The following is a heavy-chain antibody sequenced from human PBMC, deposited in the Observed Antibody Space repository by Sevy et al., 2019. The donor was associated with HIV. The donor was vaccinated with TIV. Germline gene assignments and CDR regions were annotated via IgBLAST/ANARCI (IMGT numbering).Heavy chain of an antibody. CDR2: INPGDSGS. Sequence: GESLKISCKVSGYSFSNFWNGWVRQMPGQGLEWMVLINPGDSGSRYSPSFEGQVTISVAKPSRTVYLHWRSLKASDTAMYYCARRGWEPDLPIDYWGQGTLVTVSS. J-gene: IGHJ4*02. V-gene: IGHV5-51*01. CDR3: ARRGWEPDLPIDY. CDR1: GYSFSNFW. D-gene: IGHD1-26*01.